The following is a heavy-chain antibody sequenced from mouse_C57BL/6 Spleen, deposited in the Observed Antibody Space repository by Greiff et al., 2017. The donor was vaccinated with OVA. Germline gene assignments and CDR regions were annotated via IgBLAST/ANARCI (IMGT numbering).Heavy chain of an antibody. V-gene: IGHV1-69*01. J-gene: IGHJ2*01. D-gene: IGHD2-3*01. Sequence: QVQLQQPGAELVMPGASVKLSCKASGYTFTSYWMHWVKQRPGQGLEWIGEIDPSDSYTNYNQKFKGKSTLTVDKSSSTAYMQLSSLTSEDSAVYDCARGDGYPYYSDYWGQGTTLTVSS. CDR2: IDPSDSYT. CDR1: GYTFTSYW. CDR3: ARGDGYPYYSDY.